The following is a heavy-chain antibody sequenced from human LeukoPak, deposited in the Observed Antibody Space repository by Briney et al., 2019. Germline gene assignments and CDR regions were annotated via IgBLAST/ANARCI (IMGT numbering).Heavy chain of an antibody. CDR3: ARSRYLYDTSGDAYDAFDT. CDR1: GGSITTYY. V-gene: IGHV4-4*07. CDR2: IYISGST. J-gene: IGHJ3*02. D-gene: IGHD3-22*01. Sequence: PSETLSLTCTVSGGSITTYYWNWIRQPAAKGLDWIGRIYISGSTNYNPSLKSRVSMSVDTSKNQFSLKLSSVTAADTAVYYCARSRYLYDTSGDAYDAFDTWGQGTMVTVSS.